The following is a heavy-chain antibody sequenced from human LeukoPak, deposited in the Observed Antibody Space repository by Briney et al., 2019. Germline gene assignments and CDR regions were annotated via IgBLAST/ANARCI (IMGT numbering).Heavy chain of an antibody. CDR2: IRSKAYGGTT. CDR1: GFTFGDYA. CDR3: TSLATVTREAFDY. Sequence: GGSLRLSCTASGFTFGDYAMSWFRQAPGKGLEWVGFIRSKAYGGTTEYAASVKGRFTISRDDSKSIAYLQMNSLKTEDTAAYYCTSLATVTREAFDYWGQGTLVTVSS. J-gene: IGHJ4*02. D-gene: IGHD4-17*01. V-gene: IGHV3-49*03.